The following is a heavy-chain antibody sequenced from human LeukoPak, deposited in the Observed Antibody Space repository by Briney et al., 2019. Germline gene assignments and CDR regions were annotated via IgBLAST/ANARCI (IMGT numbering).Heavy chain of an antibody. V-gene: IGHV3-23*01. J-gene: IGHJ4*02. Sequence: PGGSLRLSCAPSGFTFSSYAMSWVRPAPEKGLEWVSTISGSGGGTYYADSVNGRFTISRDDSKNTLYLQMNSLRAEDTAVYYCVKDLGRYRNNCFDYWGQGTLVTVSS. D-gene: IGHD1-26*01. CDR2: ISGSGGGT. CDR1: GFTFSSYA. CDR3: VKDLGRYRNNCFDY.